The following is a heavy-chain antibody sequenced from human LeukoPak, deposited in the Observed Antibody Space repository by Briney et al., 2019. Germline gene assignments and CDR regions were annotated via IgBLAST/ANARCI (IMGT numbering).Heavy chain of an antibody. J-gene: IGHJ4*02. V-gene: IGHV3-30*02. Sequence: RGSLRLSCAASGFTFSSYAMSWVRQAPGKGLEWVAFIRYDGSNKYYADSVKGRFTISRDNSKNTLYLQMNSLRAEDTAVYHCAKVPQGTGSLPFDYWGQGTLVTVSS. CDR1: GFTFSSYA. CDR3: AKVPQGTGSLPFDY. D-gene: IGHD1-14*01. CDR2: IRYDGSNK.